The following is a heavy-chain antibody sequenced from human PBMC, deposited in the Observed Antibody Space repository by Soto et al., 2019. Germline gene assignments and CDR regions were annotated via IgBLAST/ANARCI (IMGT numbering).Heavy chain of an antibody. CDR1: GFTVSSNY. Sequence: GGSLRLSCAASGFTVSSNYMSWVRQAPGKGLEWVSVIYSGRSTYYADSVKGRFTISRDNSKNTLYLQMNSLRAEDTAVYYCARASIAAAGTALDVWGKGTTVTVSS. J-gene: IGHJ6*04. CDR3: ARASIAAAGTALDV. CDR2: IYSGRST. D-gene: IGHD6-13*01. V-gene: IGHV3-66*02.